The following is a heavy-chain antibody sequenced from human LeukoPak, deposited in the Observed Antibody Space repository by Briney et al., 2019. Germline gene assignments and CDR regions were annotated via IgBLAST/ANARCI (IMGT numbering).Heavy chain of an antibody. CDR2: INPNSGDP. CDR3: AREGVDCSSTSCYAGYDAFDI. D-gene: IGHD2-2*01. J-gene: IGHJ3*02. CDR1: GYTFTDSY. Sequence: GASVKVSCQTSGYTFTDSYIHWVRQAPGQGLEWMGRINPNSGDPNYPQKFQGRVTMTRDTSISTAYMELSRLRSDDTAVYYCAREGVDCSSTSCYAGYDAFDIWGQGTMVTVSS. V-gene: IGHV1-2*06.